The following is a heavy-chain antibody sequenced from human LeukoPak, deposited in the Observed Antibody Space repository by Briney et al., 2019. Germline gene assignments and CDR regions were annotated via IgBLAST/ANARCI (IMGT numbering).Heavy chain of an antibody. D-gene: IGHD3-22*01. CDR2: INPSGDPT. J-gene: IGHJ6*03. CDR1: GYTFTSYY. CDR3: ARSSGYYSSLFYMHV. V-gene: IGHV1-46*01. Sequence: ASVKVSCKASGYTFTSYYMHWVRQAPGQGLEWVGIINPSGDPTTYAQKFQGRVTMTSDMSTSTVYMELSSLRSEDTAVYYCARSSGYYSSLFYMHVWGKGTTVTVSS.